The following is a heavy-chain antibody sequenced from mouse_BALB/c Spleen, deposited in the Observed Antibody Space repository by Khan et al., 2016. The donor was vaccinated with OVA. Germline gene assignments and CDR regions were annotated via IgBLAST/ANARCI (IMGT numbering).Heavy chain of an antibody. CDR2: INPSNGGT. CDR1: GYTFTRYY. CDR3: TRKDYYGSSHRYFDV. Sequence: QVQLQQSGTELVKPGASVKLSCKTSGYTFTRYYMYWVKQRPGQGLEWIGEINPSNGGTNFNEKFKSKATLTVDKLSSTAYMQLSSLTSEDSAGDYCTRKDYYGSSHRYFDVWGGGTTVTVSS. J-gene: IGHJ1*01. D-gene: IGHD1-1*01. V-gene: IGHV1-53*01.